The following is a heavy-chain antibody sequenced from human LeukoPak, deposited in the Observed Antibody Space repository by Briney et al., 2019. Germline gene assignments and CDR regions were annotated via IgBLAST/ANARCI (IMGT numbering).Heavy chain of an antibody. V-gene: IGHV1-18*01. Sequence: ASVKVSCKASGYTFTSYGISWVRQAPAQGLEWMGWISAYNGNTNYAQKLQGRVTMTTDTFTSTAYMELRSLRPDDTAVYYCARVGGDYYGSGSYYNIIYYYYYYMDVWGKGTTVTVSS. D-gene: IGHD3-10*01. CDR3: ARVGGDYYGSGSYYNIIYYYYYYMDV. J-gene: IGHJ6*03. CDR1: GYTFTSYG. CDR2: ISAYNGNT.